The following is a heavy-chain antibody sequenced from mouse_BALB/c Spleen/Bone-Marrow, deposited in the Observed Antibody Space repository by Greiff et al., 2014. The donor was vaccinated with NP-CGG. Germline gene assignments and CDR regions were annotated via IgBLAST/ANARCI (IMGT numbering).Heavy chain of an antibody. CDR1: GFTFSSFG. CDR2: ISDGSSTI. CDR3: ARLDVGGY. Sequence: EVMLVESGGGLVQPGGSRKLSCAASGFTFSSFGMHWVRQAPEKGLEWVAYISDGSSTIYYADTVKGRFTIFRDNPKNTLFLQMTSLRSEDTAMYYCARLDVGGYRGQGTTLTVSS. J-gene: IGHJ2*01. V-gene: IGHV5-17*02.